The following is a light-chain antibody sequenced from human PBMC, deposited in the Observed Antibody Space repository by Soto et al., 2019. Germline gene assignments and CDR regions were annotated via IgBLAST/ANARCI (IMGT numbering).Light chain of an antibody. CDR3: QQRSNWPIT. CDR1: QSISSY. Sequence: EIVLTQSPATLSLSPGGRATLSCRASQSISSYLAWYQRKPGQAPRLLIYDASNRATGIPARFSGSGSGTDFALTISSLEPEDFAVYYCQQRSNWPITLGQGTRLEIK. V-gene: IGKV3-11*01. J-gene: IGKJ5*01. CDR2: DAS.